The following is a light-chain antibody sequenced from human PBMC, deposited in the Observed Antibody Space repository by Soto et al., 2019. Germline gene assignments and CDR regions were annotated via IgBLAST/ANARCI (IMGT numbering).Light chain of an antibody. CDR2: DND. J-gene: IGLJ3*02. CDR3: GTWDSSLSAWV. V-gene: IGLV1-51*01. CDR1: SSNIGSNA. Sequence: QAVVTQPPSVSAAPGQRVTISCSGSSSNIGSNAVSWYQHLPGTAPKYVIYDNDKRPSGFPDRFSGSRSGTSATLGITGLQTGDEADYYCGTWDSSLSAWVFGGGTQLTVL.